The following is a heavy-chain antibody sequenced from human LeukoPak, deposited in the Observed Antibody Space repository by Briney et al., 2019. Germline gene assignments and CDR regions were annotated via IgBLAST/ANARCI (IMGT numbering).Heavy chain of an antibody. CDR2: IYIDGTT. V-gene: IGHV3-53*01. Sequence: GWSLRLSCAASGFIVSHNYMTWVRQAPGKGLEWISVIYIDGTTYYADSVEGRFTISRDQANNTLYLQMNTLRDEDTAVYYCARGPRYSFYWGQGTLVSVSS. D-gene: IGHD6-13*01. CDR3: ARGPRYSFY. J-gene: IGHJ4*02. CDR1: GFIVSHNY.